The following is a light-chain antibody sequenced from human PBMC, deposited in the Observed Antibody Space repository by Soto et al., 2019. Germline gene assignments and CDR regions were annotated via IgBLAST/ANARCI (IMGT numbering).Light chain of an antibody. V-gene: IGKV1-5*01. CDR1: QSISSW. CDR2: DAS. J-gene: IGKJ1*01. Sequence: DIQMTQSPSTLSASVGDRVTITCRASQSISSWLAWYQQKPGKAPKLLIYDASTLQSGVPSRFSGSGSGAEFTLTIDILQPEDFATYYCQQYHLYWTFGPGTKVDIK. CDR3: QQYHLYWT.